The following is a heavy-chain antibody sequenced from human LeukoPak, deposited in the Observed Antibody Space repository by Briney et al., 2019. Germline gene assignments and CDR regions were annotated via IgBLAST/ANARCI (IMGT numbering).Heavy chain of an antibody. J-gene: IGHJ4*02. V-gene: IGHV3-30-3*01. CDR3: ANLESYCSSTSCYDY. CDR2: ISYDGSNK. D-gene: IGHD2-2*01. Sequence: PGGSLRLSCAASGFTFSSYAMHWVRQAPGKGLEWVAVISYDGSNKYYADSVKGRFTISRDNSKNTLYLQMNSLRAEDTAVYYCANLESYCSSTSCYDYWGQGTLVTVSS. CDR1: GFTFSSYA.